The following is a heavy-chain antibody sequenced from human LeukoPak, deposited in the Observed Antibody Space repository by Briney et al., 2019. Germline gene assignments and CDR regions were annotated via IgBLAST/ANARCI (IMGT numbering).Heavy chain of an antibody. CDR2: ISSGSSYI. CDR1: GFTFSSYS. D-gene: IGHD5-12*01. CDR3: ACTSGYDFCCYYYYYMDV. Sequence: GGSLRLSCAASGFTFSSYSMNWVRQAPGKGLEWVSSISSGSSYIYYADSVKGRFTISRDNAKNSLFLLLDSMRGEDAAVYYCACTSGYDFCCYYYYYMDVWGKGTTVTVSS. V-gene: IGHV3-21*01. J-gene: IGHJ6*03.